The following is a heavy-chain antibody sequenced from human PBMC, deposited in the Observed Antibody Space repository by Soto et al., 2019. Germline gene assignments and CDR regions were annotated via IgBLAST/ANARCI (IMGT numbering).Heavy chain of an antibody. J-gene: IGHJ1*01. CDR1: GYTFANYW. D-gene: IGHD6-6*01. CDR3: SKFKYSTSVRYLQH. Sequence: PGESLTLSCASSGYTFANYWIGWVRQVAGKGLEWVAIIYPSDPRTIYSPSFQGQVTISADKSISTAYLQWTSLKASDTAIYYCSKFKYSTSVRYLQHWGQGTPVTVSS. CDR2: IYPSDPRT. V-gene: IGHV5-51*03.